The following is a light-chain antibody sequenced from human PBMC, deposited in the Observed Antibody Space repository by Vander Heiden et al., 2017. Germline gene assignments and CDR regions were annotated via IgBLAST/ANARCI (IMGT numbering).Light chain of an antibody. J-gene: IGKJ4*01. CDR1: QSVSSY. Sequence: VLTQSPATLSFSPGERATLSCRASQSVSSYLAWYQQKPGQAPRLLIYDASNRAAGIPARFSGSGSGTDFTLTISSLEPEDFAVYYCQQRRDWPLTFGGGTKVEIK. CDR3: QQRRDWPLT. CDR2: DAS. V-gene: IGKV3-11*01.